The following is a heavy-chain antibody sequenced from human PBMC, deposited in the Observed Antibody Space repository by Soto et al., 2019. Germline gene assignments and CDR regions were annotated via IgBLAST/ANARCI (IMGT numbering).Heavy chain of an antibody. CDR1: GGTFSSYT. CDR2: IIPILGIA. V-gene: IGHV1-69*08. CDR3: ARETDV. Sequence: QVQLVQSGAEVKKPGSSVKVSCKASGGTFSSYTITWVRQAPGQGLEWMGSIIPILGIANYAQKFQGRVTITADKSTTTAYMGLSSLRSEDTAVFYCARETDVWGQGTTVTVSS. J-gene: IGHJ6*02.